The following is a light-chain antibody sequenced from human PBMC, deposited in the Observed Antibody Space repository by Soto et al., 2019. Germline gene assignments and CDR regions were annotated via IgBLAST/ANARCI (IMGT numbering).Light chain of an antibody. Sequence: EIVLTQSPDTLSLSPGESATLSCRASQSVSSKLAWYQQKPGQAPRLLIYGASTRATGIPARFSGSGSGTEFTLIISSLQSEDSAVYYCQQYNSWLWTFGQGTKVDIK. V-gene: IGKV3-15*01. J-gene: IGKJ1*01. CDR2: GAS. CDR3: QQYNSWLWT. CDR1: QSVSSK.